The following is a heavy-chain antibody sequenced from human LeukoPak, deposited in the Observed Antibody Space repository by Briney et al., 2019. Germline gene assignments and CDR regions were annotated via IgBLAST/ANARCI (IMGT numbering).Heavy chain of an antibody. CDR2: IKPDGSEE. CDR3: ARWRPPYGYSYGYNDY. J-gene: IGHJ4*02. D-gene: IGHD5-18*01. V-gene: IGHV3-7*01. Sequence: PGGSLRLSCAASGFTFSSFWISWVRQAPGKGLEWVASIKPDGSEEYYVDSAKGRFTISRDNARNSLYLQMNSLSAEDTAVYYCARWRPPYGYSYGYNDYWGQGTPVTVSS. CDR1: GFTFSSFW.